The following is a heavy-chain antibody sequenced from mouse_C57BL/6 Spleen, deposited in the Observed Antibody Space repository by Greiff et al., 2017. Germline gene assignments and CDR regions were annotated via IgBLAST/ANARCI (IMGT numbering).Heavy chain of an antibody. CDR2: ISSGGSYT. V-gene: IGHV5-6*01. CDR3: ARHDAMDY. CDR1: GFTFSSYG. Sequence: EVTVVESGGDLVKPGGSLKLSCAASGFTFSSYGLSWVRQTPDKRLEWVATISSGGSYTYYPDSVKGRFTISRDNAKNTLYLQMSSLKSEDTAMYYCARHDAMDYWGQGTSVTVSS. J-gene: IGHJ4*01.